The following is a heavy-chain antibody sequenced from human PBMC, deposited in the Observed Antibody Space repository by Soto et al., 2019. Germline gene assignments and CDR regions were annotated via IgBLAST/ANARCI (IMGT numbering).Heavy chain of an antibody. V-gene: IGHV2-5*02. CDR2: IYWDDDK. CDR3: AHYLSIAAAGTHRAFDI. CDR1: GFSLSTRGVG. J-gene: IGHJ3*02. Sequence: QITLKESGPPLVKPTQTLTLTCTFSGFSLSTRGVGVGWIRQPPGKALECLALIYWDDDKRYSPSLKSRLTITKDTSKNQVVLIMTNMDPVDTATYYCAHYLSIAAAGTHRAFDIWGQGTVVTVSS. D-gene: IGHD6-13*01.